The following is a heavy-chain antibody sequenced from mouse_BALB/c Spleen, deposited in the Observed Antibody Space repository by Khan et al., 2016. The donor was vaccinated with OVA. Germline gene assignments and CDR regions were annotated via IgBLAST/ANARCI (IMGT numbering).Heavy chain of an antibody. D-gene: IGHD2-1*01. V-gene: IGHV3-1*02. CDR2: IYYRGSI. Sequence: EVQLQESGPDLVKPSQSLSLTCTVTGYSITSGYSWHWIRQFPGNKLEWMGYIYYRGSIIYNPFLKSRISITRYTSKNQFFPHLTSVTTEDTATYYCVRDGNYMDYWGQGTSVTVSS. CDR1: GYSITSGYS. J-gene: IGHJ4*01. CDR3: VRDGNYMDY.